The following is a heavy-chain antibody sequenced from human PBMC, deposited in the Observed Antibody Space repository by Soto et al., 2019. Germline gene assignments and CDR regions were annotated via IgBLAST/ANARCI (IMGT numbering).Heavy chain of an antibody. D-gene: IGHD5-18*01. J-gene: IGHJ4*02. CDR2: ISAYNGNT. Sequence: QVQLVQSGAEVKKPGASVKVSCKASGYTFTSYGISWVRQAPGQGLAWMGWISAYNGNTHYAQTLQGRVTMTTDTATSTAYMELRGLRSDDTAVYYCASSLLVGYGLEGESDWGQGTLVTVSS. V-gene: IGHV1-18*01. CDR3: ASSLLVGYGLEGESD. CDR1: GYTFTSYG.